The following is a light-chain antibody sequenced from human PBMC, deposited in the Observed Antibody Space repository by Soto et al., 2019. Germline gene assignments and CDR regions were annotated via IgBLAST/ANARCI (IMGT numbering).Light chain of an antibody. CDR3: QQYGSSPS. Sequence: EIVLTQSPGTLSLSPGERATLACRARPSVSSSYLAWYQQKPGQAPRLLIYHASSRATGIPDRFSGSGSGTDFTLPISRLEPEDFAVYYCQQYGSSPSFGGGTKVDIK. V-gene: IGKV3-20*01. CDR2: HAS. J-gene: IGKJ4*01. CDR1: PSVSSSY.